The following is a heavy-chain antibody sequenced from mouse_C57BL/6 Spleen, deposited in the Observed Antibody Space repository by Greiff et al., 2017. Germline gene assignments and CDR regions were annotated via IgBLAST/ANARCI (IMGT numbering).Heavy chain of an antibody. CDR2: INPYNGDT. V-gene: IGHV1-20*01. CDR3: ARSGRGYFDY. CDR1: GYSFTGYF. Sequence: VQLKESGPELVKPGDSVKISCKASGYSFTGYFMNWVMQSHGKSLEWIGRINPYNGDTFYNQKFKGKATLTVDKSSSTAHMELRSLTSEDSAVYYCARSGRGYFDYWGQGTTLTVSS. D-gene: IGHD4-1*01. J-gene: IGHJ2*01.